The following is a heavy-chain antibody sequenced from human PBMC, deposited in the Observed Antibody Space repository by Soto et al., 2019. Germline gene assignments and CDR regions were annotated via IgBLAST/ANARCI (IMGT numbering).Heavy chain of an antibody. Sequence: SETLSLTCTVSGGSISSYYWSWIRQPXGKGLEWIGYIYHSGSTNYNPSLKSRVTISVDTSNYQFSLKLSSVTAADTAVYYCARDGDGRMTTNPYYYNGMDVWGPGTTVTVSS. CDR2: IYHSGST. J-gene: IGHJ6*02. CDR3: ARDGDGRMTTNPYYYNGMDV. D-gene: IGHD4-4*01. CDR1: GGSISSYY. V-gene: IGHV4-59*01.